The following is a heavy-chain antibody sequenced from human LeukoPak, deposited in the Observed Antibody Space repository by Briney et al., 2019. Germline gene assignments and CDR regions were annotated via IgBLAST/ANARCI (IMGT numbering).Heavy chain of an antibody. CDR1: GGSFSGYY. CDR3: ARGKINYVWGSYRPNHFDY. CDR2: INHSGST. Sequence: PSETLSLTCAVYGGSFSGYYWSWIRQPPGKGLEWIGEINHSGSTNYNPSLKSRVTISVDTSKNQFSLKLSSVTAEDTAVYYCARGKINYVWGSYRPNHFDYWGQGTLVTVSS. J-gene: IGHJ4*02. V-gene: IGHV4-34*01. D-gene: IGHD3-16*02.